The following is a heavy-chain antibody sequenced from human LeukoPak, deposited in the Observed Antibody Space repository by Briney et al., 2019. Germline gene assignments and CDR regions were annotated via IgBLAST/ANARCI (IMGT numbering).Heavy chain of an antibody. CDR2: IKQDGSEK. Sequence: PGGSLRLSCAASGFTFSSYWMSWVRQAPGKGLEWVANIKQDGSEKYYVDSVKGRFTISKDNAKNSLYLQMNSLRAEDTAVYYCASMASGSSGWQGPRYFDLWGRGTLVTVSS. CDR1: GFTFSSYW. CDR3: ASMASGSSGWQGPRYFDL. D-gene: IGHD6-19*01. V-gene: IGHV3-7*01. J-gene: IGHJ2*01.